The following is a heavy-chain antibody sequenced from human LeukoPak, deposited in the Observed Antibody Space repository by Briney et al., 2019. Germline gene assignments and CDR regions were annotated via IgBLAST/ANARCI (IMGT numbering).Heavy chain of an antibody. D-gene: IGHD4-23*01. J-gene: IGHJ4*02. CDR3: ARLDGGNPAGTDY. V-gene: IGHV1-2*02. CDR2: INPNSGGT. Sequence: GASVKVSCKASGYTFTGYYMHWVRHAPGQGLEWMGWINPNSGGTNYAQKFQGRVTMTRDTSISTAYMELSRLRSDDTAVYYCARLDGGNPAGTDYWGQGTLVTVSS. CDR1: GYTFTGYY.